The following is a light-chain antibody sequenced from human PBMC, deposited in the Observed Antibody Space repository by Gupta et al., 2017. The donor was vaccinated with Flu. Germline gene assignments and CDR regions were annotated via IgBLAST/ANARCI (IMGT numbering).Light chain of an antibody. CDR2: KAS. CDR3: QQYDSYSLT. J-gene: IGKJ4*01. Sequence: EDRVTITCRASQSLSSWLAWYQQKPGKAPNLLIYKASNLESGVPSRFSGSGSGTEFTLTISSLQPDEFATYYCQQYDSYSLTFGGGTKVEI. V-gene: IGKV1-5*03. CDR1: QSLSSW.